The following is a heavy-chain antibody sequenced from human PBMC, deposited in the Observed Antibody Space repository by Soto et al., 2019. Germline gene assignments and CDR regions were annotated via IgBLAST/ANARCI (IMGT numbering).Heavy chain of an antibody. CDR2: VSYDGNNK. J-gene: IGHJ4*02. CDR3: ARASRYCSNGVSLGDLDY. D-gene: IGHD2-8*01. V-gene: IGHV3-30-3*01. CDR1: EFTFTTYA. Sequence: QVQLVESGGGVVQPGRSLRLSCSASEFTFTTYAIHWLRQAPGKGLEWVATVSYDGNNKHYADSVKGRFTISRDSSRKSLYLQMNSLRTEDTAMYYCARASRYCSNGVSLGDLDYWGQGTLVTVSS.